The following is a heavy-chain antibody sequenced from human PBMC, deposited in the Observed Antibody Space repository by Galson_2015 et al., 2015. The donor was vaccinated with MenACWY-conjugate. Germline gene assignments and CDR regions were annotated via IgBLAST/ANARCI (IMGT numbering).Heavy chain of an antibody. J-gene: IGHJ6*03. Sequence: SLRLSCAASGFTFTGYEFNWVRQAPGTGLEWLSYISKSGSHIYYADSVKGRFTISRDNIKKSLFLEMNSLRAGDTGVYYCARVGTCIHQYFYYMDVLGKGTTVTVSS. V-gene: IGHV3-48*03. D-gene: IGHD1/OR15-1a*01. CDR3: ARVGTCIHQYFYYMDV. CDR1: GFTFTGYE. CDR2: ISKSGSHI.